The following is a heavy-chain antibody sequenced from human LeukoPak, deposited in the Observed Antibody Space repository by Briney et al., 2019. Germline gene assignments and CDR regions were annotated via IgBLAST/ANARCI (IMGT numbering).Heavy chain of an antibody. Sequence: LTGGPLRLSCAASGFTFSTYSMNWVRQAPGKGLEWVSYISGSSTTIYYADSMKGRFTISRDNAKNSLYLQMNSLRAEDTAVYYCARVFAGDYFDYWGQGTLVTVSS. V-gene: IGHV3-48*01. CDR3: ARVFAGDYFDY. J-gene: IGHJ4*02. CDR2: ISGSSTTI. CDR1: GFTFSTYS.